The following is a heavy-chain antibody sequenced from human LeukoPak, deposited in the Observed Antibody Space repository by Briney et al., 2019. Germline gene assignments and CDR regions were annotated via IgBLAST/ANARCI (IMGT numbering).Heavy chain of an antibody. CDR2: ISGSGGST. J-gene: IGHJ6*03. V-gene: IGHV3-23*01. D-gene: IGHD3-9*01. CDR3: AKAILTGYPNYYYYYYMDV. CDR1: GFTFSSFA. Sequence: PGGSLRLSCAASGFTFSSFAMIWVRQAPGKGLEWVSGISGSGGSTYYADSVKGRFTISRDNSKNTLYLQMNSLRAEDTAVYYCAKAILTGYPNYYYYYYMDVWGKGTTVTISS.